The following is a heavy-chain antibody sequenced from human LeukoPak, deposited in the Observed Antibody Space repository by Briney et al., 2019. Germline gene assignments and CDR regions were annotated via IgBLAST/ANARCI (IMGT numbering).Heavy chain of an antibody. CDR2: ITWNRDNI. Sequence: PGGSLRLSCAASGFAFSDYWMNWVRQAPGKGLEWVAGITWNRDNIGYGDSVKGRFTISRDNVKNVLYLQMNSLRPEDTALYYCAKDLSSAITSALVLDVWGQGTTV. V-gene: IGHV3-9*01. CDR3: AKDLSSAITSALVLDV. D-gene: IGHD3-22*01. CDR1: GFAFSDYW. J-gene: IGHJ6*02.